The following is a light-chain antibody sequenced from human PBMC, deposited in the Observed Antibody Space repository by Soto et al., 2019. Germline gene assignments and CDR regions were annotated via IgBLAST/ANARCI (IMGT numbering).Light chain of an antibody. Sequence: DIVMTQSPDSLAVSLGERATINCKSSQSLLYSSNNKNYLAWHQQKPGQPPKLLIYWASTRESGVPDRFSGSGSGTDFTLTISSLQAEDVAVYYCQQSYSTPPTFGQGTKVDIK. CDR3: QQSYSTPPT. CDR1: QSLLYSSNNKNY. CDR2: WAS. V-gene: IGKV4-1*01. J-gene: IGKJ1*01.